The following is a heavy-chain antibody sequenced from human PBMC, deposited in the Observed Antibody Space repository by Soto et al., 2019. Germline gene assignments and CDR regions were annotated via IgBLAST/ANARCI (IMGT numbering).Heavy chain of an antibody. CDR2: IWYDGSNK. D-gene: IGHD4-17*01. CDR1: GFTFSSYG. CDR3: ARDLSGDYVFFN. V-gene: IGHV3-33*01. J-gene: IGHJ4*02. Sequence: GGSLRLTCAASGFTFSSYGMHWVRQAPGKGLEWVAVIWYDGSNKYYADSVKGRFTISRDNSKNTLYLQMNSLRAEDTAVYYCARDLSGDYVFFNWGQGTLVTVSS.